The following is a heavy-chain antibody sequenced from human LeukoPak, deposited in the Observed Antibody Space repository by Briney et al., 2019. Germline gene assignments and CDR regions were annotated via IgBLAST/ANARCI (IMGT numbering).Heavy chain of an antibody. CDR1: GFTFSDYY. D-gene: IGHD6-13*01. V-gene: IGHV3-74*01. Sequence: GGSLRLSCAASGFTFSDYYMSWIRQAPGKGLVWVSRINSDGSSTSYADSVKGRFTISRDNAKNTLYLQMNSLRAEDTAVYYCARGYSSSWYEFPLDYWGQGTLVTVSS. CDR3: ARGYSSSWYEFPLDY. CDR2: INSDGSST. J-gene: IGHJ4*02.